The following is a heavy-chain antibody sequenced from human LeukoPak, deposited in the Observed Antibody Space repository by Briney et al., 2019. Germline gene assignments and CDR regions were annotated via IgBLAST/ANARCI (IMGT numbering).Heavy chain of an antibody. Sequence: SETLSLTCAVYGGSFSGYYWSWIRQPPGKGLEWIGEINHSGSTNYNPSLKSRVTKSVDTSKNQFSLKLSSVTAADTAVYYCASQRGWYGGFDYWGQGTLVTVSS. D-gene: IGHD6-19*01. CDR1: GGSFSGYY. CDR3: ASQRGWYGGFDY. J-gene: IGHJ4*02. V-gene: IGHV4-34*01. CDR2: INHSGST.